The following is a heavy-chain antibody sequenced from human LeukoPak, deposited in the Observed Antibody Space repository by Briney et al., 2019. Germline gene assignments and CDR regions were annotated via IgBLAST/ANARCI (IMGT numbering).Heavy chain of an antibody. CDR2: ISSGGSDK. D-gene: IGHD3-10*01. Sequence: GGSLRLSCAASGFSFRNYAIHWVRQAPGKGLEWVAVISSGGSDKFYADSVKGRFTVSRDNSKNTLYLQMNGLRVEDTAVYYCARDCCGEWYFFDSWGQGTLITVSS. J-gene: IGHJ4*02. CDR1: GFSFRNYA. V-gene: IGHV3-30-3*01. CDR3: ARDCCGEWYFFDS.